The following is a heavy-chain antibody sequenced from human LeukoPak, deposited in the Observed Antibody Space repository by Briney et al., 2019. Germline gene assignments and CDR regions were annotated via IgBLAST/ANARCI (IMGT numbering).Heavy chain of an antibody. CDR1: GFTFSSYS. Sequence: GGSLRLSCAVSGFTFSSYSMNWVRQVPGEGLEWVSSISSSSSYIYYANSMKGRFTISRNNAKNSLYLQMNSLRDEDTAMYYCASSDYYDSSGYGYWGQGTLVTVSS. V-gene: IGHV3-21*01. D-gene: IGHD3-22*01. CDR3: ASSDYYDSSGYGY. J-gene: IGHJ4*02. CDR2: ISSSSSYI.